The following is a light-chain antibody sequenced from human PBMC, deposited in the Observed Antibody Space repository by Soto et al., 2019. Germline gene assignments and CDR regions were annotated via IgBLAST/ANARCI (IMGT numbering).Light chain of an antibody. V-gene: IGKV3-20*01. CDR2: GVS. CDR3: QVYGPSPPIT. J-gene: IGKJ5*01. Sequence: EIVLTQSPGTLSLSSGERATLSCRASQSVIGRQLAWYQHKPGQAPRLLIYGVSTRATGIPDRFTGSGSGTDFTLTISRLEPEDFAVFYCQVYGPSPPITFGQGTRLEIK. CDR1: QSVIGRQ.